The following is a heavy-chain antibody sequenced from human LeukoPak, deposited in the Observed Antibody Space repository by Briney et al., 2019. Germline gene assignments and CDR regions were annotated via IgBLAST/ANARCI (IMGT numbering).Heavy chain of an antibody. Sequence: GASVKVSCKASGGTFSSYAISWVRQAPGQGLEWMGGIIPIFGTANYAQKFQGRVTITADESTSTAYMELSSLRAEDTAVYYCAREGVVPAATAVSLSSKNYYYYGMDVWGQGTTVTVSS. V-gene: IGHV1-69*13. D-gene: IGHD2-2*01. CDR1: GGTFSSYA. CDR2: IIPIFGTA. CDR3: AREGVVPAATAVSLSSKNYYYYGMDV. J-gene: IGHJ6*02.